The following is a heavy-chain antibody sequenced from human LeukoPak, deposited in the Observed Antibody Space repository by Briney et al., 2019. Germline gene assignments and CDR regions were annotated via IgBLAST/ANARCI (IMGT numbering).Heavy chain of an antibody. CDR2: VNSDGSNT. J-gene: IGHJ6*02. CDR1: GFTFSNYW. V-gene: IGHV3-74*01. CDR3: ATPRGDYYYGMDV. D-gene: IGHD3-10*01. Sequence: GGSLRLSCAASGFTFSNYWMHWVRQAPGKGLVWVSRVNSDGSNTYYADSVKGRSTISRDNAKNTLYLQMNSLRAEDTAVYYCATPRGDYYYGMDVWGLGTTVTVSS.